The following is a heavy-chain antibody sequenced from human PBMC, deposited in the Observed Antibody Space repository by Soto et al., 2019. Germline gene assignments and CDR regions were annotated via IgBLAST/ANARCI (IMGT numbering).Heavy chain of an antibody. V-gene: IGHV1-69*12. D-gene: IGHD3-22*01. CDR2: IIPIFGTA. J-gene: IGHJ5*02. CDR1: GGTFSSYA. CDR3: ARDRGHSSGYYPYWFDP. Sequence: QVQLVQSGAEVKKPGSSVKVSCKASGGTFSSYAISWVRQAPGQGLEWMGEIIPIFGTANYAQKFQGRVTITAXXSXRXXYMELSSLRSEDTAVYYCARDRGHSSGYYPYWFDPWGQGTLVTVSS.